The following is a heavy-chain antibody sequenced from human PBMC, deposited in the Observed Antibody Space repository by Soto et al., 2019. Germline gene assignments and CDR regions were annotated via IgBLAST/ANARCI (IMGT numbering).Heavy chain of an antibody. D-gene: IGHD1-20*01. V-gene: IGHV4-59*01. CDR3: AREIPYNWVFDY. CDR1: GGSISSYY. J-gene: IGHJ4*02. CDR2: IYYSGST. Sequence: QVQLQESGPGLVKPSETLSLTCTVSGGSISSYYWSWIRQPPGKGLEWIGYIYYSGSTNYNPSLKSRVTISVDTSKNQFSLKLSSVTAADTAVYYCAREIPYNWVFDYWGQGTLVTVSS.